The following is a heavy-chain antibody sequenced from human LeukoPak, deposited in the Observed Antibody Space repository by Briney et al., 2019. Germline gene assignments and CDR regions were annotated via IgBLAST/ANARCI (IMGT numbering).Heavy chain of an antibody. D-gene: IGHD5-18*01. J-gene: IGHJ4*02. CDR3: ARRNPGYSSEYYFDY. V-gene: IGHV4-4*02. CDR1: GGSISRSNW. CDR2: IYHSGST. Sequence: PSETLSLTCAVSGGSISRSNWCIWVRQPPGKGLEWIGYIYHSGSTYYNPSLKSRVTISVDRSKNQFSLKLSSVTAADTAVYYCARRNPGYSSEYYFDYWGQGTLVTVSS.